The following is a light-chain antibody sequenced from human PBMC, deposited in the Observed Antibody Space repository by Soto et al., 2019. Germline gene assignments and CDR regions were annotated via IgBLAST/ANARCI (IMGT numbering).Light chain of an antibody. V-gene: IGKV1-33*01. J-gene: IGKJ5*01. Sequence: DIQMTQSPSSLSASVGDRVTITCQASQNINNYLNWYQQKPGRAPKLLIDHASNLEAGVPSRFRGSGSGTDFADTNSRRQPEAILTYYLQQYEKLPTFGQGKRLEIK. CDR1: QNINNY. CDR3: QQYEKLPT. CDR2: HAS.